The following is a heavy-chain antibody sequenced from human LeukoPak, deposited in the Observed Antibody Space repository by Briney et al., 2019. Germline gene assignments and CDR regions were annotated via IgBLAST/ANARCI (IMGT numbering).Heavy chain of an antibody. Sequence: SETLSLTCTVSGGSISSGGYSWSWIRQPPGKGLEWIGYIYHSGSTYYNPSLKSRVTISVDRSKNQFSLKLSSVTAADTAVYYCARERGGVRGVHFDYWGQGTLVTVSS. CDR1: GGSISSGGYS. CDR3: ARERGGVRGVHFDY. CDR2: IYHSGST. J-gene: IGHJ4*02. D-gene: IGHD3-10*01. V-gene: IGHV4-30-2*01.